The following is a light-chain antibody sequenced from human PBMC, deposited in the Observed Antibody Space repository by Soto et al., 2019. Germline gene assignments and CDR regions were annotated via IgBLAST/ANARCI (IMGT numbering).Light chain of an antibody. CDR2: GAS. CDR1: QSVSSN. Sequence: ELVMTQSPATLCVSPVERATLSCRASQSVSSNLAWYQQKPGQAPRRLIYGASTRATGIPARFSGSGSGTEFTLTISSLQPDDFATYYCQQYDNYPLTCGGGTKVDIK. V-gene: IGKV3-15*01. CDR3: QQYDNYPLT. J-gene: IGKJ4*01.